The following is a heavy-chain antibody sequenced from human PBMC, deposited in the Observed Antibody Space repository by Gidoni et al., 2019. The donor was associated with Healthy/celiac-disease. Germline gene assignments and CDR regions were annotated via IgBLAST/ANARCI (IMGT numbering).Heavy chain of an antibody. J-gene: IGHJ6*02. CDR3: ARGEKGAAAYYYYGMDV. D-gene: IGHD2-2*01. CDR2: ISAYNGNT. V-gene: IGHV1-18*01. Sequence: QVQLVQSGAEGKKPGASVKVSCKAAGYTFTSYGISWVRQTPGQGLEWMGWISAYNGNTNYAQKLQGRVTMTTDTSTSTAYMELRSLRSDDTAVYYCARGEKGAAAYYYYGMDVWGQGTTVTVSS. CDR1: GYTFTSYG.